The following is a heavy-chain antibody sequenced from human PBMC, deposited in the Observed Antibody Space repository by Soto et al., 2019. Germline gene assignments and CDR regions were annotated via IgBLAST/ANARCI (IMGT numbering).Heavy chain of an antibody. D-gene: IGHD3-16*01. Sequence: RASVKVSCKASRDTFSKYAINWVRQAPGQGLEWMGWIIPIFGSRKYAEKFQGRVTITADESTSTAYMDLRSLRFEDTAVYYCARGETYLGVWGQGTTVTVSS. V-gene: IGHV1-69*13. J-gene: IGHJ6*02. CDR3: ARGETYLGV. CDR2: IIPIFGSR. CDR1: RDTFSKYA.